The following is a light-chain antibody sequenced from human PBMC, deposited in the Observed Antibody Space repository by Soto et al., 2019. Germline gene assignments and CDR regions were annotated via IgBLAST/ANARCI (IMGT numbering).Light chain of an antibody. Sequence: DIQMTQSPSTLSASVGDRVTITCRASQSISSLLAWYQQKPGKAPKLLIYKASSLESGVPSRFRGSRSGTEFTLTISSLQPDDFATDYGQQYNSYPWTFGQGTKVEIK. CDR1: QSISSL. V-gene: IGKV1-5*03. J-gene: IGKJ1*01. CDR2: KAS. CDR3: QQYNSYPWT.